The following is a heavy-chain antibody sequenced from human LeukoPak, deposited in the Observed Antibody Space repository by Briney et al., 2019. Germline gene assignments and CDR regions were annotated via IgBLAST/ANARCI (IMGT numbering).Heavy chain of an antibody. D-gene: IGHD3-10*01. V-gene: IGHV4-61*01. CDR3: ATPRYYYGSGSYYY. J-gene: IGHJ4*02. CDR1: GGSVSSGSYY. CDR2: IYYSGST. Sequence: NASETLSLTCTVSGGSVSSGSYYWRWIRQPPGKGLEWIGYIYYSGSTNYNPSPKSRFTISVDTSKNQFSLKLSSVTAADTAVYYCATPRYYYGSGSYYYWGQGTLVTVSS.